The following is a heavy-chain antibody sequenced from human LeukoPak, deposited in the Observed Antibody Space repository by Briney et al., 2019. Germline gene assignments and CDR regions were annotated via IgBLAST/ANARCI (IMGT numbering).Heavy chain of an antibody. J-gene: IGHJ3*02. D-gene: IGHD3-22*01. CDR2: IYNDGRT. V-gene: IGHV3-53*01. CDR3: ARGLFLSGYLDAFDI. Sequence: LPGGSLRLSCAASGFTVNNKYMTWVRQAPGKGLEWVSLIYNDGRTYYADSVKGRCTISRDNLKNVLYLQMNSLKVEDTALYYCARGLFLSGYLDAFDIWGQGTVVTVSS. CDR1: GFTVNNKY.